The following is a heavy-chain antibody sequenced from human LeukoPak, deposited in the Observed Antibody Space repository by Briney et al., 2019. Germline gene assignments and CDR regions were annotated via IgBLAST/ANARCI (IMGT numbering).Heavy chain of an antibody. D-gene: IGHD6-13*01. V-gene: IGHV3-7*01. Sequence: GGSLRLSCAASGFTFSRYWMNWVRQAPGKGLEWVAKIKQDGSETYYVDSVKGRFSISRDNAKNSLYLQMNSLRAEDTAMYYCASPSYSGGWYYLDYWGQGTLVTVSS. CDR2: IKQDGSET. J-gene: IGHJ4*02. CDR1: GFTFSRYW. CDR3: ASPSYSGGWYYLDY.